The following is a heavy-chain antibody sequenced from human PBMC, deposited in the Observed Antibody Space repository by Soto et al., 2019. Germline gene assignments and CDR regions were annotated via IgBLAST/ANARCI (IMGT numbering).Heavy chain of an antibody. CDR3: VKDVRPSEYDSSGYFDF. D-gene: IGHD3-22*01. J-gene: IGHJ4*02. Sequence: PGGSLRLSCAASGVTVYDYAMHWVRQIPGKGLKWVSGSRWNSSGKGYADSVKGRFTISRDNAKNFLFLEMNSLRPEDTAFYYCVKDVRPSEYDSSGYFDFWGQGTLVTVCS. CDR1: GVTVYDYA. CDR2: SRWNSSGK. V-gene: IGHV3-9*01.